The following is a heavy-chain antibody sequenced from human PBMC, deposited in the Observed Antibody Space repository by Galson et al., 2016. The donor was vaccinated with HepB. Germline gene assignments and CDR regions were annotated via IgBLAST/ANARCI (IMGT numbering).Heavy chain of an antibody. J-gene: IGHJ4*02. Sequence: SLRLSCAASGFTFSDYYMSWIRQAPGKGLEWISYISGDNSNTNYADSVKGRFTISRNNAKNSLYLHMNNLRVEDTAIYYCARAWEYVQSPVRYWGQGTLVTVSS. CDR1: GFTFSDYY. D-gene: IGHD2/OR15-2a*01. CDR2: ISGDNSNT. V-gene: IGHV3-11*06. CDR3: ARAWEYVQSPVRY.